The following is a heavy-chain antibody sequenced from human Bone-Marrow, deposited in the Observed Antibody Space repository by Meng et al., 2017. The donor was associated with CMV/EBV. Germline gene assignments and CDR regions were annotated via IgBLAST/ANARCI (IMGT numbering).Heavy chain of an antibody. CDR1: GFSFSSYW. CDR2: INSDGSST. CDR3: AREYGSYSWGGDY. D-gene: IGHD1-26*01. J-gene: IGHJ4*02. V-gene: IGHV3-74*01. Sequence: ASGFSFSSYWMHWVRQAPGKGLVWVSRINSDGSSTSYADSVKGRFTISRDNAKNTLYLQMNSLRAEDTAVYYCAREYGSYSWGGDYWGQGTLVTVSS.